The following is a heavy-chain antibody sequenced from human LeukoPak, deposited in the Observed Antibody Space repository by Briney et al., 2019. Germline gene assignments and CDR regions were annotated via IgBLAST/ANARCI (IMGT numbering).Heavy chain of an antibody. V-gene: IGHV3-11*03. CDR2: ISSSSSYT. D-gene: IGHD6-19*01. Sequence: GGSLRLSCAASGFTFSDYYMSWIRQAPGKGLEWVSYISSSSSYTNYADSVKGRFTISRDNAKNSLYLQMNSLRAEDTAVYYCARSRQDSGWHGYEDYWGQGTLVTVSS. CDR3: ARSRQDSGWHGYEDY. J-gene: IGHJ4*02. CDR1: GFTFSDYY.